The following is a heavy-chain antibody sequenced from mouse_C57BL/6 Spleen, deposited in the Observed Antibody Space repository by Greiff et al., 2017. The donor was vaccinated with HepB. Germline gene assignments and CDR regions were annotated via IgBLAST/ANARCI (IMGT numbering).Heavy chain of an antibody. CDR1: GYTFTDYY. CDR2: IYPGSGNT. Sequence: QVHVQQSGAELVRPGASVKLSCKASGYTFTDYYINWVKQRPGQGLEWIARIYPGSGNTYYNEKFKGKATLTAEKSSSTAYMQLSSLTSEDSAVYFCARFSPYGNYDDYWGQGTTLTVSS. V-gene: IGHV1-76*01. CDR3: ARFSPYGNYDDY. J-gene: IGHJ2*01. D-gene: IGHD2-1*01.